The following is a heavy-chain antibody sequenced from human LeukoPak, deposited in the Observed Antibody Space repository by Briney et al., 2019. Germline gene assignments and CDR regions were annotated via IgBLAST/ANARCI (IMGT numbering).Heavy chain of an antibody. J-gene: IGHJ6*02. CDR1: GFTFSTYA. V-gene: IGHV3-30*04. CDR3: ARDGDGYNFVVYYGLGV. D-gene: IGHD5-24*01. CDR2: ISFDGSNK. Sequence: GGSLRLSCAASGFTFSTYAIHWVRQAPGKGLEWVAVISFDGSNKYYADSVKGRFTISRDNSKNTLFLQMNSLRADDTAVYYCARDGDGYNFVVYYGLGVWGQGTTVTVS.